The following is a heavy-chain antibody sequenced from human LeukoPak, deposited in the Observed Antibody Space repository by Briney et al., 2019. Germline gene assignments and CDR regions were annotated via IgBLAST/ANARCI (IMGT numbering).Heavy chain of an antibody. Sequence: GGSLRLSCAASGFTFSSYAMHWVRQAPGKGLEWVAVISYDGSNKYYADSVKGRFTISRDNSKNTLYLQMNSLRAEDTAVYYCARDTTHTMGYWGQGTLVTASS. V-gene: IGHV3-30-3*01. CDR3: ARDTTHTMGY. CDR1: GFTFSSYA. J-gene: IGHJ4*02. CDR2: ISYDGSNK. D-gene: IGHD1-26*01.